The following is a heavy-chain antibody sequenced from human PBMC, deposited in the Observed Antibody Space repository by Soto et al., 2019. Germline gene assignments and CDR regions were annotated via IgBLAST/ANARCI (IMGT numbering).Heavy chain of an antibody. D-gene: IGHD2-15*01. CDR2: ISGSGGST. CDR3: AKAKYCSGGSCYGFDP. J-gene: IGHJ5*02. V-gene: IGHV3-23*01. CDR1: GFTFSSYA. Sequence: GGSLRLSCAASGFTFSSYAMSWVRQAPGKGLEWVSAISGSGGSTYYADSVKGRFTISRDNSKNTLYLQMNSLRAEDTAVYYCAKAKYCSGGSCYGFDPWGQGTLVTVSS.